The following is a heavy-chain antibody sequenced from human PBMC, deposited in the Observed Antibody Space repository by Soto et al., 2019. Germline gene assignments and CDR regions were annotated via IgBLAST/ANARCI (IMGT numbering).Heavy chain of an antibody. J-gene: IGHJ4*02. V-gene: IGHV3-11*01. CDR1: GFSFRDYF. CDR3: ATADYTYGVY. D-gene: IGHD3-3*01. CDR2: IGPYGNSI. Sequence: RLVESGGGVVKPGESLRLSCAASGFSFRDYFMSWIRQAPGKGLEWISYIGPYGNSIYYADSVKGRFTISRDDAKMSLNLDINNLTADDPAVYYCATADYTYGVYWGQGSLVTVSS.